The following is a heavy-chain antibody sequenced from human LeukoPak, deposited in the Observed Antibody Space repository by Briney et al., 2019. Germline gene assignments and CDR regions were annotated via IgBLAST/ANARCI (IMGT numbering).Heavy chain of an antibody. CDR3: ARDNYDMDV. CDR2: IYYSGST. Sequence: PSETLSLTCTVSGGSISSHYWSWIRQPPGKGLEWIGYIYYSGSTNYNPSLKSRVTISVDTSKNQFSLKLSSVTAADTAVYYCARDNYDMDVWGKGTTVTVSS. J-gene: IGHJ6*03. V-gene: IGHV4-59*11. CDR1: GGSISSHY.